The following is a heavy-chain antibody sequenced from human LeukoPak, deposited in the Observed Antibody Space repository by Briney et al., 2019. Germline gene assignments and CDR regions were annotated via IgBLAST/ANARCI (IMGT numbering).Heavy chain of an antibody. J-gene: IGHJ4*02. CDR3: ARGITMIQI. V-gene: IGHV4-4*07. Sequence: SETLSLTCTVSGDSINSRYWSWIRQPSGKGLEWIGRIYSSGSTDYNPSPKSRVSMSVDTSKNQFYLKLASVTAADTAVYYCARGITMIQIWGQGTLVTVSS. CDR2: IYSSGST. D-gene: IGHD3-22*01. CDR1: GDSINSRY.